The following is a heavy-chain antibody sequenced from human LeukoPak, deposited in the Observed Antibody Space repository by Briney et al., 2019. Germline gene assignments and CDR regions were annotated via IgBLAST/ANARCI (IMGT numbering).Heavy chain of an antibody. CDR1: GFTFSSYA. CDR3: AKVPADGYNENNI. CDR2: TSGSGGST. Sequence: GGSLRLSCAASGFTFSSYAMSWVRQAPGKGLEWVSATSGSGGSTYYADSVKGRFTISRDNSKNTLYLQMNSLRAEDTAVYYCAKVPADGYNENNIWGQGTMVTVSS. V-gene: IGHV3-23*01. D-gene: IGHD5-24*01. J-gene: IGHJ3*02.